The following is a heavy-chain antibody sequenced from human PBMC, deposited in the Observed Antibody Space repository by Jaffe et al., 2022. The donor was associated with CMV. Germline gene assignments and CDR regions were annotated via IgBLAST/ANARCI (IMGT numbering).Heavy chain of an antibody. CDR3: TTDPPRYYDFWSGYFGNYYYYMDV. J-gene: IGHJ6*03. CDR1: GFTFSNAW. V-gene: IGHV3-15*01. Sequence: EVQLVESGGGLVKPGGSLRLSCAASGFTFSNAWMSWVRQAPGKGLEWVGRIKSKTDGGTTDYAAPVKGRFTISRDDSKNTLYLQMNSLKTEDTAVYYCTTDPPRYYDFWSGYFGNYYYYMDVWGKGTTVTVSS. D-gene: IGHD3-3*01. CDR2: IKSKTDGGTT.